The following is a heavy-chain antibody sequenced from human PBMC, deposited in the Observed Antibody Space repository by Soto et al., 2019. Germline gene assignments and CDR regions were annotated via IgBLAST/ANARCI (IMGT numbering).Heavy chain of an antibody. D-gene: IGHD1-26*01. CDR3: ARGEVWDQQSFYAMDV. V-gene: IGHV3-48*02. CDR1: GFTFKNYR. Sequence: GGSLRLSCAASGFTFKNYRMSWVRQAPGKGLEWVSRISGSSSTIYYADSVKGRFTISRDNAKNSLFLQMNSLRDEDTGVYYCARGEVWDQQSFYAMDVWGQGTTVTVSS. CDR2: ISGSSSTI. J-gene: IGHJ6*02.